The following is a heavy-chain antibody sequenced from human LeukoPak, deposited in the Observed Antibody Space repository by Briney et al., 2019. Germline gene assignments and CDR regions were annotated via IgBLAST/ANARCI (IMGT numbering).Heavy chain of an antibody. CDR2: ISFHGTDS. J-gene: IGHJ4*02. CDR1: GFTFTSYA. D-gene: IGHD4-17*01. V-gene: IGHV3-30*04. Sequence: GGSLRLSCAASGFTFTSYAIHWVRQAPGKGLEWVAVISFHGTDSFYADSVKGRFTISRDNAKNSLYLQMNSLRAEDTAVYYCARDDYGDSRFDYWGQGTLVTVSS. CDR3: ARDDYGDSRFDY.